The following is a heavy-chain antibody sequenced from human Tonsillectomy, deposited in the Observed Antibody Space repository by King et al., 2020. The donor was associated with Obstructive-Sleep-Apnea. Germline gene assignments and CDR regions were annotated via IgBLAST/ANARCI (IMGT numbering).Heavy chain of an antibody. Sequence: VQLVESGGGLEQPGGSLRLSCAASGFTFSSYSMSWARQAPGKGLEWVSSISSSGDNTYYAYSGKGRFTITRDNTRNTPSLQMNSLSAEDTAVYYCAKSSYDYVWGTIDYWGQGTLVTVSS. CDR1: GFTFSSYS. J-gene: IGHJ4*02. CDR2: ISSSGDNT. V-gene: IGHV3-23*04. D-gene: IGHD3-16*01. CDR3: AKSSYDYVWGTIDY.